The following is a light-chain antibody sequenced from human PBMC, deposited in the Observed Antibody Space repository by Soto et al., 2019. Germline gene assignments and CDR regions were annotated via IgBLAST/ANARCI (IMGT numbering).Light chain of an antibody. J-gene: IGKJ1*01. Sequence: DIQMTQSPSTLSASVGDRVTITCRASQSISSWLAWYQQKPGKAPKILIYKASSLESGVPSRFSGSGSGTEFTLTISSLQPDGFATYYCQQYNTYSTFGQGTKVDIK. CDR2: KAS. CDR1: QSISSW. V-gene: IGKV1-5*03. CDR3: QQYNTYST.